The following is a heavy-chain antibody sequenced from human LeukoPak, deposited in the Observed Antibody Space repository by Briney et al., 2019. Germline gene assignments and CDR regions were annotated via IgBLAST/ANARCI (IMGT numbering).Heavy chain of an antibody. CDR2: IYYSGST. D-gene: IGHD3-16*02. V-gene: IGHV4-39*07. J-gene: IGHJ4*02. CDR3: ARERTYYDYVWGSYRPTYFDY. Sequence: SETLSLTCTVSGGSISSSSYYWGWIRQPPGKGLEWIGSIYYSGSTYYNPSLKSRVTISVDTSKNQFSLKLSSVTAADTAVYYCARERTYYDYVWGSYRPTYFDYWGQGTLVTVSS. CDR1: GGSISSSSYY.